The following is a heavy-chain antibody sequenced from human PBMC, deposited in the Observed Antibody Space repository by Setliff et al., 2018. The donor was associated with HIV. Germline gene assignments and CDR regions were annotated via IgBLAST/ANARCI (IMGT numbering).Heavy chain of an antibody. CDR1: GGSLTNYY. CDR3: ASAPNCADSWCYMYYYYYYGMDV. Sequence: SETLSLTCTLYGGSLTNYYWTWIRQSPEKGMEWIGEIVDSGSTNYSPSLKSRVTISLDTSKKQFSLRLNSVTAADTGVYYCASAPNCADSWCYMYYYYYYGMDVWGLGTTVTVSS. J-gene: IGHJ6*02. V-gene: IGHV4-34*12. D-gene: IGHD2-8*02. CDR2: IVDSGST.